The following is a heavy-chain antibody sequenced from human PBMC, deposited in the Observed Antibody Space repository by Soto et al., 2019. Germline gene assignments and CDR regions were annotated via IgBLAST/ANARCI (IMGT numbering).Heavy chain of an antibody. D-gene: IGHD2-15*01. Sequence: GGSLRLSCVASGFTFSSYAMTWVRQAPGKGLEWVSTISGSGGYRHYADSVKGRFTISRDNSKNTLYVQMNSLRAEDTAVYYCAKDRERYCSGGSCAVDAFNMWGQGTMVTVSS. CDR2: ISGSGGYR. V-gene: IGHV3-23*01. CDR3: AKDRERYCSGGSCAVDAFNM. J-gene: IGHJ3*02. CDR1: GFTFSSYA.